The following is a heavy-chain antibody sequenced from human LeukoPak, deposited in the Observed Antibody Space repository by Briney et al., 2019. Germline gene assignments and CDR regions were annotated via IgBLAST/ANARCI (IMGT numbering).Heavy chain of an antibody. CDR1: GFTFSNYG. Sequence: GGSLRLSCAASGFTFSNYGMHWVRQAPGKGLEWVAVIWYDGSNKCYADSVKGRFTISRDNSKNTLYLQMNSLRAEDTAVYYCAKEGDDSSGYPMAEYFQHWGQGTLVTVSS. J-gene: IGHJ1*01. V-gene: IGHV3-33*06. D-gene: IGHD3-22*01. CDR3: AKEGDDSSGYPMAEYFQH. CDR2: IWYDGSNK.